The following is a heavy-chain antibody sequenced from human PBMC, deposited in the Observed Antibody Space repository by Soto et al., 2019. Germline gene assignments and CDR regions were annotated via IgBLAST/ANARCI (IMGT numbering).Heavy chain of an antibody. Sequence: SETLSLTCTVSGGSISSGDYYWSWIRQPPGKGLEWIGYIYYSGSTYYNPSLKSRVTISVDTSKNQFSLKLSSVTAADTAVYYCARGSYYYDSSGYLYYFDYWGQGTLVTVSS. V-gene: IGHV4-30-4*01. D-gene: IGHD3-22*01. J-gene: IGHJ4*02. CDR3: ARGSYYYDSSGYLYYFDY. CDR1: GGSISSGDYY. CDR2: IYYSGST.